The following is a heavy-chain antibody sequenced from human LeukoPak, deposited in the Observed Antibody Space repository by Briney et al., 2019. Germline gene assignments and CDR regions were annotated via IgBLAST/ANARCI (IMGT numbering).Heavy chain of an antibody. CDR1: GGTFSSYA. J-gene: IGHJ2*01. V-gene: IGHV1-69*05. CDR3: ARDSYYDILTGYELGGVNYWYFDL. Sequence: ASVKVSCEASGGTFSSYAISWVRQVPGQGLEWMGRIIPIFGTANYAQKFQGRVTITTDESTSTAYMELSSLRSEDTAVYYCARDSYYDILTGYELGGVNYWYFDLWGRGTLVTVSS. CDR2: IIPIFGTA. D-gene: IGHD3-9*01.